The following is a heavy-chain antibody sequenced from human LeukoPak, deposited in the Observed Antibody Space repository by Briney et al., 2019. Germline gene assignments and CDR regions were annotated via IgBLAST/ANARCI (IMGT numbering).Heavy chain of an antibody. D-gene: IGHD6-13*01. J-gene: IGHJ4*02. CDR1: GFIFTKYD. Sequence: GGSLRLSCAASGFIFTKYDMHWVRHVTGRGLEWVSGIDRDGVTYYSDSVKGRFTMSRDNSKNTLYLQMNSLRAEDTAVYYCAKTRGPSIAAAGTFWYWGQGTLVTVSS. CDR3: AKTRGPSIAAAGTFWY. CDR2: IDRDGVT. V-gene: IGHV3-NL1*01.